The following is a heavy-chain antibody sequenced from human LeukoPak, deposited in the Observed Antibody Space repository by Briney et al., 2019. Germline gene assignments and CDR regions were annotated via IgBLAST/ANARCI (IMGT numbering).Heavy chain of an antibody. D-gene: IGHD3-16*01. CDR1: GDSVSSNVAA. V-gene: IGHV6-1*01. CDR2: TYYRSKWYN. CDR3: VRDGAGGLDYFDY. Sequence: SQTLSLTCSISGDSVSSNVAAWSWIRQSPSRGLEWLGRTYYRSKWYNDYAVSVKSRITISPDTSRNQFSLRLNSVTPEDTAVYYCVRDGAGGLDYFDYWGQGNQVTVSS. J-gene: IGHJ4*02.